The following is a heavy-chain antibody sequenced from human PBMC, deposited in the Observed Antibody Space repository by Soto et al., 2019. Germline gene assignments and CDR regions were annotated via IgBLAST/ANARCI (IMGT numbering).Heavy chain of an antibody. CDR1: GGSISSGGYY. Sequence: QVQLQESGPGLVKPSQTLSLTCTVSGGSISSGGYYWSWIRQHPGKGLEWIGYIYYSGSTYYNPSLKSRVTISVDTSKNQFSLKLSSVTAADTAVYYCARSRRDYGDVLYYFDYWGQGTLVTVSS. CDR3: ARSRRDYGDVLYYFDY. J-gene: IGHJ4*02. D-gene: IGHD4-17*01. CDR2: IYYSGST. V-gene: IGHV4-31*03.